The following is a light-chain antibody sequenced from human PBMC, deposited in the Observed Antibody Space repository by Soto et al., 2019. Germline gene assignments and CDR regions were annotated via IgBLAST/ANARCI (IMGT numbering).Light chain of an antibody. CDR2: DAS. J-gene: IGKJ1*01. Sequence: EIVLTQSPATLSLSPGERATLSCRASQSVSNYLAWYQQKPGQAPRLLIYDASNRAAGIPARFSGSGSGTDLTLTISSLEPEDFAVYYCQQRTNWPPWTFGQGTKVESK. V-gene: IGKV3-11*01. CDR1: QSVSNY. CDR3: QQRTNWPPWT.